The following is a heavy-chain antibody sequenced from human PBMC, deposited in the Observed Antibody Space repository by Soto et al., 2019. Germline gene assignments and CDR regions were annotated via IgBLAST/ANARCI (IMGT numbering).Heavy chain of an antibody. CDR1: GDSVSSNSAA. CDR2: TYYRSKWYN. V-gene: IGHV6-1*01. D-gene: IGHD6-19*01. CDR3: ARRPYQWLSKTYAFDI. J-gene: IGHJ3*02. Sequence: SQTLSLTCAISGDSVSSNSAAWNLIRQSPSRGLEWLGRTYYRSKWYNDYAVSVKSRITINPDTSKNQFSLQLNSVTPEDTAVHYCARRPYQWLSKTYAFDIWGQGTMVTVS.